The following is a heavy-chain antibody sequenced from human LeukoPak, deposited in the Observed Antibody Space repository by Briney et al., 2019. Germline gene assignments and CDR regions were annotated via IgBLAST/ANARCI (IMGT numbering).Heavy chain of an antibody. J-gene: IGHJ4*02. CDR3: ARVPHAMVRGVIITEFYFDY. Sequence: GGSLRLSCAASGFTFSTFSMTWVRQAPGKGLEWVSSISSSSNYIYYADSVKGRFTISRDNAKNSLYLQMNSLRAEDTAVYYCARVPHAMVRGVIITEFYFDYWGQGTLVTVSS. CDR1: GFTFSTFS. D-gene: IGHD3-10*01. CDR2: ISSSSNYI. V-gene: IGHV3-21*01.